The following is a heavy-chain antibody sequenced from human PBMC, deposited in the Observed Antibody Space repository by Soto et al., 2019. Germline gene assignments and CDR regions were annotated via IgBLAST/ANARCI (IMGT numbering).Heavy chain of an antibody. CDR3: ATLVGDFGSGPYYYGMDV. CDR1: GFTFSSYS. Sequence: GWSLRLSCAASGFTFSSYSMNWVRQAPGKGLEWVSSISSSSSYIYYADSVKGRFTISRDNAKNSLYLQMNSLRAEDTAVYYCATLVGDFGSGPYYYGMDVWGHGNTVIVYS. V-gene: IGHV3-21*01. D-gene: IGHD3-3*01. J-gene: IGHJ6*02. CDR2: ISSSSSYI.